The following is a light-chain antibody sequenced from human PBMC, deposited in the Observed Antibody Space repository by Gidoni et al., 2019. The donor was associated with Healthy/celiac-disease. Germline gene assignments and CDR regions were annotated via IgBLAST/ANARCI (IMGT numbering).Light chain of an antibody. J-gene: IGLJ2*01. CDR1: SSDVGGYNY. CDR3: SSYTSSSTVV. CDR2: EVS. Sequence: VSGSPGQSITISCTGTSSDVGGYNYVSWYQQHPGKAPKLMIYEVSNRPSGVSNRFSGSKSGNTASLTISGLQAEDEADYYCSSYTSSSTVVFGGGTKLTVL. V-gene: IGLV2-14*01.